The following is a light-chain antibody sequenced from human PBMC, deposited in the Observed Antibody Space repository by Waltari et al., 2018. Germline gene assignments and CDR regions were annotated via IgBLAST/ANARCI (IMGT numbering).Light chain of an antibody. J-gene: IGKJ2*01. CDR2: KVS. CDR3: MQGTHPMYT. CDR1: QSLVHSDGNTY. V-gene: IGKV2-30*02. Sequence: DVVMTQSPLSLPVTLGQPASISCRSSQSLVHSDGNTYLNWFQQRPGQSPRRLIYKVSNRDSGVPDRFSGSGSGTDFTLKISRVEAEDVGAYFCMQGTHPMYTFGQGTKLEIK.